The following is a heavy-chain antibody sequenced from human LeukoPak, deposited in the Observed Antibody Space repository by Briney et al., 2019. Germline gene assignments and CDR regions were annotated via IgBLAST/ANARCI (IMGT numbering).Heavy chain of an antibody. CDR3: ARGRDSSSWYFGY. D-gene: IGHD6-13*01. CDR1: GGTFSSYA. J-gene: IGHJ4*02. CDR2: IIPIFGTA. V-gene: IGHV1-69*06. Sequence: SVKVSCKASGGTFSSYAISWVRQAPGQGLEWMGGIIPIFGTANYAQKFQGRVTITADKSTSTAYMELSSLRSEDTAVYYCARGRDSSSWYFGYWGQGTLVTVSS.